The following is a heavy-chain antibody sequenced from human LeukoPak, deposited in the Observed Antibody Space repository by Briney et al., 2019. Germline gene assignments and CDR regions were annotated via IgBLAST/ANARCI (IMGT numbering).Heavy chain of an antibody. J-gene: IGHJ4*02. CDR3: ARETYDSSGEDY. CDR2: ISSSGGSI. Sequence: GGSLRLSCAASGFTFSSYGMSWVRQAPGKGLEWVSGISSSGGSIYYADSVKGRFTISRDNAKNSLYLQMNSLRAEDTAVYYCARETYDSSGEDYWGQGTLVTVSS. CDR1: GFTFSSYG. D-gene: IGHD3-22*01. V-gene: IGHV3-21*01.